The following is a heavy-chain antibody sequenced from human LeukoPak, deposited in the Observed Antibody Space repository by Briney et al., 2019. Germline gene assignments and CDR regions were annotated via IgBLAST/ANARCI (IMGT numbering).Heavy chain of an antibody. J-gene: IGHJ4*02. D-gene: IGHD1-26*01. CDR3: TRDSQWELLGSADY. Sequence: GGSLRLSCTASGFTFGDYAMSWVRQAPGKGLEWVGFIRSKAYGGTTEYAASVKGRFTISRDDSKSIAYLQMNSLKTEDTAVYYCTRDSQWELLGSADYWGQGTLVTVSS. CDR1: GFTFGDYA. CDR2: IRSKAYGGTT. V-gene: IGHV3-49*04.